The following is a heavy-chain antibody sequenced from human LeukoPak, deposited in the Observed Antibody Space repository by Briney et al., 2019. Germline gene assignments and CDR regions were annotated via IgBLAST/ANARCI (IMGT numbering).Heavy chain of an antibody. Sequence: LWASVKVSCKASGYTFTSYDINWVRQATGQGLEWMGWMNPNSGNTGYAQKFQGRVTMTRNTSISTAYMELSSLRSEDTAVYYSARGVEDRSSWSYYYYYMDVWGKGTTVPVSS. CDR1: GYTFTSYD. J-gene: IGHJ6*03. CDR2: MNPNSGNT. D-gene: IGHD6-13*01. V-gene: IGHV1-8*01. CDR3: ARGVEDRSSWSYYYYYMDV.